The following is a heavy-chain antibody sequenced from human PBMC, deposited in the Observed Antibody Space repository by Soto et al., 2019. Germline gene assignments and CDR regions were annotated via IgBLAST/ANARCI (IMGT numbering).Heavy chain of an antibody. D-gene: IGHD3-10*01. CDR2: IIPLFGTA. CDR3: ATMGQETTFYGSGSGFDMDV. J-gene: IGHJ6*02. V-gene: IGHV1-69*13. CDR1: GGTFSSYA. Sequence: ASVKVSCKASGGTFSSYAISWVRQAPGQGLEWMGGIIPLFGTAKYAQKFQGRVTITVDESTRTGYMELSSLRSEDTAVYYCATMGQETTFYGSGSGFDMDVWGQGTAVTVSS.